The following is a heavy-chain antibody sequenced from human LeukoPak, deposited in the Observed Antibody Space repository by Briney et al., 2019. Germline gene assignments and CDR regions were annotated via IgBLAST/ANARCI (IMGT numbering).Heavy chain of an antibody. CDR2: IKQDGSAK. CDR3: VRDDDRPDNGLDY. V-gene: IGHV3-7*01. Sequence: GGSLRLSCAASGFSLSRFWMSWVRQAPGTGLEWVANIKQDGSAKYYVDSVRGRFTISRDNAKNSVYLQMNSLRAEDTAVYYCVRDDDRPDNGLDYWGQGTLVTVSS. J-gene: IGHJ4*02. CDR1: GFSLSRFW. D-gene: IGHD3-22*01.